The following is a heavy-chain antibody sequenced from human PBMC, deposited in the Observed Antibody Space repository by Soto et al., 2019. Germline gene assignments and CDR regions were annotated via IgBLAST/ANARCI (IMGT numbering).Heavy chain of an antibody. CDR2: ISGTGGST. V-gene: IGHV3-23*01. CDR3: AKGDRRDGDSPPHFDS. J-gene: IGHJ4*02. CDR1: GFIFSGYA. D-gene: IGHD2-21*01. Sequence: EVQLLESGGGLVQPGGSLRLSCAASGFIFSGYAMTWVRLAPGKGLEWVSTISGTGGSTYNANSVKGRFTISRDNSKNTLYLQMSSLRAEDTAVYYCAKGDRRDGDSPPHFDSWDQGALVTVSS.